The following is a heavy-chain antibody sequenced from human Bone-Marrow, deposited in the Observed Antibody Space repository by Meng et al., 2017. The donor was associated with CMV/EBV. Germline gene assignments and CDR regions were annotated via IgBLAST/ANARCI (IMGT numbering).Heavy chain of an antibody. V-gene: IGHV1-2*02. CDR3: ARVARYNWNYDWFDP. CDR2: INPNSGGT. J-gene: IGHJ5*02. CDR1: GYTFTGYY. D-gene: IGHD1-7*01. Sequence: ASVKVSCKASGYTFTGYYMHWVRQAPGQGLEWMGWINPNSGGTNYAQKFQGRVTMTRDTSISTAYMELSRLRSDDTAVYYCARVARYNWNYDWFDPWGPGTLVTVSS.